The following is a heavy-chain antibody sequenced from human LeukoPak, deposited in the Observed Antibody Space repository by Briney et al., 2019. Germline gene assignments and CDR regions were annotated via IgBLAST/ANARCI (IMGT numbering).Heavy chain of an antibody. CDR1: GFTFSSYA. Sequence: GGSLRLSCAASGFTFSSYAMHWVRQAPGKGLEWVAVISYDGSNKYYADSVKGRFTISRDNSKNTLYLQMNSLRAEDTAVYYCARVWANSSGYYPFDYWGQGTLVTVSS. J-gene: IGHJ4*02. CDR3: ARVWANSSGYYPFDY. V-gene: IGHV3-30-3*01. CDR2: ISYDGSNK. D-gene: IGHD3-22*01.